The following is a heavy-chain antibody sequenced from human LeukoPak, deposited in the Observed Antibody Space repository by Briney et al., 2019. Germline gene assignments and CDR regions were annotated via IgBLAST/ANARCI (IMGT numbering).Heavy chain of an antibody. J-gene: IGHJ4*02. Sequence: GRSLRLSCAASGFTFSSYAMHWVRQAPGKGLEWVAVISYDGSNKYYAASVKGRFTISRDNSKNTLYLQMNSLRAGDTAVYYCARDYCSGGSCYGQSDYWGQGTLVSVSS. V-gene: IGHV3-30*04. D-gene: IGHD2-15*01. CDR2: ISYDGSNK. CDR1: GFTFSSYA. CDR3: ARDYCSGGSCYGQSDY.